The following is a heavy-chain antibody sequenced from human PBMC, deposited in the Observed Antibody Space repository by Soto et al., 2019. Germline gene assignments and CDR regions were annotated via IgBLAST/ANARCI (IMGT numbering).Heavy chain of an antibody. CDR1: GGSINSGVYY. V-gene: IGHV4-30-4*01. J-gene: IGHJ5*02. CDR2: IYYDGNS. D-gene: IGHD5-12*01. CDR3: ARDRRWLPRGPNNWLDL. Sequence: SETLSLTCTVSGGSINSGVYYWTWVRQPPGKGLEWIGYIYYDGNSQHNPSLKSRVTMSIDTSKNQFSLSLSSVTAADTAVYYCARDRRWLPRGPNNWLDLWGQGTQVTVSS.